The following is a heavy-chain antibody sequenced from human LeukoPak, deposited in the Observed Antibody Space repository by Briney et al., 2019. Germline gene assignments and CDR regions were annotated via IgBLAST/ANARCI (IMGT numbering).Heavy chain of an antibody. Sequence: SETLSLTRPVSLGLIRRRYSHWGWIRQPPGRGLEWIGSIYHTGNTSYNPSLKSQVSISIDTSKNQFSLKLTSVTAADTAVYYCARQTGSGLFILPGGQGTLVTVSS. CDR3: ARQTGSGLFILP. CDR1: LGLIRRRYSH. CDR2: IYHTGNT. J-gene: IGHJ4*02. D-gene: IGHD3/OR15-3a*01. V-gene: IGHV4-39*01.